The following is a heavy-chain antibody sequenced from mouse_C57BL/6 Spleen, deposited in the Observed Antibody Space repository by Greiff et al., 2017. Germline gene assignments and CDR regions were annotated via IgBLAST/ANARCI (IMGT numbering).Heavy chain of an antibody. V-gene: IGHV1-69*01. CDR2: IDPSDSYT. D-gene: IGHD2-5*01. Sequence: QVQLQQSGAELVMPGASVKLSCKASGYTFTSYWMHWVKQRPGQGLEWIGEIDPSDSYTNYNQKFKGKSTLTVDKSSSTAYMQLSSLTSEDSAVYYCARRMSNPYYYAMDYWGQGTSVTVSS. CDR3: ARRMSNPYYYAMDY. CDR1: GYTFTSYW. J-gene: IGHJ4*01.